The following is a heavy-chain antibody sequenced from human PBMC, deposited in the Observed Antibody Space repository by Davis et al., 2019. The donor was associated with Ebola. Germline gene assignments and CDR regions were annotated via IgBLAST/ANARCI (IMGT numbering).Heavy chain of an antibody. D-gene: IGHD5-12*01. CDR3: ARTTRGYSGYDQRSYGMDV. CDR1: AYTFNNYG. CDR2: INPYNGNT. J-gene: IGHJ6*02. Sequence: AASVKVSCKTSAYTFNNYGITWVRQAPGQGLEWMGWINPYNGNTKYAQKLQGRVTMTTDTSTRTAYMELRSLRSDDTAVYYCARTTRGYSGYDQRSYGMDVWGQGTTVTVSS. V-gene: IGHV1-18*01.